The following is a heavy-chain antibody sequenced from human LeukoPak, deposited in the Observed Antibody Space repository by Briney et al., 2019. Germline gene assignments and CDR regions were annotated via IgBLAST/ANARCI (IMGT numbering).Heavy chain of an antibody. Sequence: GGSLRLSCAASGFTFISYAMSWVRQAPGKGLEWVSAISGSGGSTYYADSVKGRFTISRDNSKNTLYLQMNSLRAEDTAVYYCAKGGPAGWYGVSTDAFDIWGQGTMVTVSS. J-gene: IGHJ3*02. CDR2: ISGSGGST. CDR1: GFTFISYA. CDR3: AKGGPAGWYGVSTDAFDI. D-gene: IGHD6-19*01. V-gene: IGHV3-23*01.